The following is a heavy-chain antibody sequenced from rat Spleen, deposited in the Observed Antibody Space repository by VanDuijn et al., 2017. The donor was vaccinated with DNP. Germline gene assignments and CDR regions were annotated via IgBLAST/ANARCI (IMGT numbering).Heavy chain of an antibody. J-gene: IGHJ4*01. Sequence: EVQLVESGGGLVQPGRSMKLSCAASGFTFSDYYMAWVRQTPKKGLEWVASISYGGSTTYYRDSVKGRFTISRDNAKSTLYLQMDSLRSEDTATYYCATDPYYYSGDPYVMDAWGQGASVTVSS. CDR1: GFTFSDYY. D-gene: IGHD1-1*01. CDR2: ISYGGSTT. V-gene: IGHV5-22*01. CDR3: ATDPYYYSGDPYVMDA.